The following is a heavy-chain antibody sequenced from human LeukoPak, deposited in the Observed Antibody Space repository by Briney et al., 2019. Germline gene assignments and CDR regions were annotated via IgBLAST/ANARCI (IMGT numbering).Heavy chain of an antibody. D-gene: IGHD2-15*01. J-gene: IGHJ3*02. CDR1: GASIRSGDYY. V-gene: IGHV4-30-4*01. Sequence: SSETLSLTCTVSGASIRSGDYYWSWIRQPPGKGLEWIGYIYDSGSTYYNPSLKSRITISVDTSENRFSLKLSSVTATDTAVYYCARDCSGGSCYGAFDIWGQGTMVTVSS. CDR2: IYDSGST. CDR3: ARDCSGGSCYGAFDI.